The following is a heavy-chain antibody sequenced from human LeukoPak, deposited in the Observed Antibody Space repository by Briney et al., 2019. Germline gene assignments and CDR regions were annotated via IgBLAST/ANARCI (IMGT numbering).Heavy chain of an antibody. CDR2: IYHFGST. CDR3: VRSGGNSDFDY. V-gene: IGHV4-38-2*02. CDR1: DYSISNGYY. D-gene: IGHD4-23*01. J-gene: IGHJ4*02. Sequence: PSETLSLTCIVSDYSISNGYYWGWIRQPPGKGLQWIGSIYHFGSTYHNPSLKSRVTISLDTSKNEFSLKLSSVTAADTAVYYCVRSGGNSDFDYWGQGTLVTVSS.